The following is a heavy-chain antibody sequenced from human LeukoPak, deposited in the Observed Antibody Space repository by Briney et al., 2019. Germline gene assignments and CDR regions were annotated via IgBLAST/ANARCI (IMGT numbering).Heavy chain of an antibody. CDR1: GFTFSSYW. J-gene: IGHJ4*02. CDR2: INSDGSST. Sequence: GGSLRLSCAASGFTFSSYWMHWVRQAPGKGLVWVSRINSDGSSTSYADSVKGQFTISRDNAKNTLYLQMNSLRAEDTAVYYCARDRDPYYYDSSSYYSDYWGQGTLVTVSS. D-gene: IGHD3-22*01. CDR3: ARDRDPYYYDSSSYYSDY. V-gene: IGHV3-74*01.